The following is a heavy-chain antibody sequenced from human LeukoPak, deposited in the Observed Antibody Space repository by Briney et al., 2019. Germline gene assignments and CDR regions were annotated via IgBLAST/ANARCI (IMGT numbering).Heavy chain of an antibody. Sequence: GGSLRLSCAASGFTFSSYSMNWVRQAPGKGLEWVSYISSSSNYIYYADSVKGRFTISRDNAKNSLYLQMNSLRAEDTAVYYCARDRVSYFDLWGRGTLVTVSS. D-gene: IGHD2-8*01. CDR2: ISSSSNYI. V-gene: IGHV3-21*05. CDR3: ARDRVSYFDL. CDR1: GFTFSSYS. J-gene: IGHJ2*01.